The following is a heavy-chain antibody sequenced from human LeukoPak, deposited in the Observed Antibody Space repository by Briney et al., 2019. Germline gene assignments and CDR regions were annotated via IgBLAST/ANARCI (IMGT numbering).Heavy chain of an antibody. J-gene: IGHJ3*02. Sequence: PGGSLRLSCAASGFTFSDYYMSWIRQAPGKGLEWVSYISSSGSTIYYANSVKGRFTISRDNAKNSLYLQMNSLRAEDTAVNYCERVLYRYAFDIWGQGTMVTVSS. CDR3: ERVLYRYAFDI. D-gene: IGHD2-15*01. V-gene: IGHV3-11*01. CDR1: GFTFSDYY. CDR2: ISSSGSTI.